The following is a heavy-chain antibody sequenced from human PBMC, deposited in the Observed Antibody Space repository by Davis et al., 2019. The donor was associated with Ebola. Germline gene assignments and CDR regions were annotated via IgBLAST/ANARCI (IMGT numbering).Heavy chain of an antibody. CDR3: ATSSGLSKWSFYIMDV. CDR1: GGSITSYF. J-gene: IGHJ6*02. CDR2: ISTGGST. V-gene: IGHV4-4*07. D-gene: IGHD3-3*01. Sequence: PSETLSLTCLVSGGSITSYFWSWFRQPAGKGLQWIGRISTGGSTDYSPSLRSRVTMSLDTSRNQFSLKLNSVTAADTAVYYCATSSGLSKWSFYIMDVWGQGATVTVSS.